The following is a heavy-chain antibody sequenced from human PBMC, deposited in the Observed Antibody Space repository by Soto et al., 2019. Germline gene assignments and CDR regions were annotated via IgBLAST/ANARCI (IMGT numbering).Heavy chain of an antibody. V-gene: IGHV4-39*01. CDR2: IYYNGNT. CDR3: ARHGPLSNNWNQLDY. Sequence: PSETLSLTCTVSGGSISSSPNYWGWIRQPPGKGLEWIGNIYYNGNTFYNPSLKSRVTISIDTSKNQFSLKLSSVTAADTAVYYCARHGPLSNNWNQLDYWGQGTLVTVSS. CDR1: GGSISSSPNY. J-gene: IGHJ4*02. D-gene: IGHD1-1*01.